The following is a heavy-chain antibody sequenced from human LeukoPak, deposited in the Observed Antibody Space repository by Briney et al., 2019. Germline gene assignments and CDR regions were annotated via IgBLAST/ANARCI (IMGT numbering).Heavy chain of an antibody. Sequence: ASVKASCKASGYTFTGYYMHWVRQAPGQGLEWMGWINPNSGGTNYAQKFQGRVTMTRDTSISTAYMELSRLRSDDTAVYYCARDRRYCSSTSCARYNWFDPWGQGTLVTVSS. CDR1: GYTFTGYY. J-gene: IGHJ5*02. D-gene: IGHD2-2*01. CDR2: INPNSGGT. V-gene: IGHV1-2*02. CDR3: ARDRRYCSSTSCARYNWFDP.